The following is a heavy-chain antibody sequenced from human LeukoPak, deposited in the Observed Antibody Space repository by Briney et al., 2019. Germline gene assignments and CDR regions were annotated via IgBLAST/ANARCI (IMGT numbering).Heavy chain of an antibody. Sequence: GGSLRLSCAASGFTFSSYWMSWVRQAPGKGLEWVSYISSSGSTIYYADSVKGRFTISRDNAKNSLYLQMNSLRAEDTAVYYCARDKGGIGHYFDYWGQGTLVTVSS. J-gene: IGHJ4*02. D-gene: IGHD3-16*01. CDR3: ARDKGGIGHYFDY. CDR2: ISSSGSTI. V-gene: IGHV3-48*04. CDR1: GFTFSSYW.